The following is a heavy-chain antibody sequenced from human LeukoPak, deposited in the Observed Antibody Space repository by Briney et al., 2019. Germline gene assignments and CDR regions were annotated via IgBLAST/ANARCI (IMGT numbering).Heavy chain of an antibody. V-gene: IGHV1-8*03. Sequence: ASGKVSCKASGYTFTSYDINWVRQATGQGLEWMGLMNPNSGNTYYAQKFQGRVTLTRDTSITTAYMELSSLRSEDTAVYYCASPGRGYTSSWFPFDYGGQGPLVTVSS. CDR1: GYTFTSYD. J-gene: IGHJ4*02. CDR2: MNPNSGNT. D-gene: IGHD6-13*01. CDR3: ASPGRGYTSSWFPFDY.